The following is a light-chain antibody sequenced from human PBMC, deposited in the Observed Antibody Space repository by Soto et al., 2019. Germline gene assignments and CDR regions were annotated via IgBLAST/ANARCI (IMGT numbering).Light chain of an antibody. CDR1: QSVSSN. J-gene: IGKJ1*01. CDR2: GAS. CDR3: QQYRT. Sequence: EIVMTQSPATLSVSSGERATLSCRASQSVSSNLAWYQQKPGQAPRLLIYGASTRATGIPARFSGSGSGTEFTLTISSLQSEDFAVYYCQQYRTFGQGTKVEI. V-gene: IGKV3-15*01.